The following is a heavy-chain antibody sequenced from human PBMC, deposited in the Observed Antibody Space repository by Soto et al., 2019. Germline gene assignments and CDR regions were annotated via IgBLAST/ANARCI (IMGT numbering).Heavy chain of an antibody. CDR2: IYYSGST. D-gene: IGHD3-9*01. J-gene: IGHJ4*02. V-gene: IGHV4-59*01. CDR1: GGSISSYY. Sequence: PSETLSLTCTVSGGSISSYYWSWIRQPPGKGLEWIGYIYYSGSTNYNPSLKSRVTISVDTSKNQFSLKLSSVTAADTAVYYCARAQAHFDWLLYSSNHFDYWGQGTLVTVSS. CDR3: ARAQAHFDWLLYSSNHFDY.